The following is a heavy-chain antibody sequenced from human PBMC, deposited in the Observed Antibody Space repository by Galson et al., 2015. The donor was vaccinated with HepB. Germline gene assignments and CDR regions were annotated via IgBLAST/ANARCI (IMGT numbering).Heavy chain of an antibody. J-gene: IGHJ6*02. CDR1: GFTFSSNY. CDR2: IYKNGTT. D-gene: IGHD4-17*01. CDR3: ARDQGDDYVNYYYYYGMDV. V-gene: IGHV3-66*03. Sequence: SLRLSCAASGFTFSSNYMSWVRQAPGKGLEWVSVIYKNGTTNYADSVKGRFTISRDTSKNTLYLQMNNLRGEDTAVYYCARDQGDDYVNYYYYYGMDVWGQGTTVTVSS.